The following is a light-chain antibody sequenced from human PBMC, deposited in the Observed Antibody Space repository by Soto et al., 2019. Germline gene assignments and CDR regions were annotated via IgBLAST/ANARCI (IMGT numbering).Light chain of an antibody. V-gene: IGLV1-51*01. CDR3: GTWHSSLSAGV. J-gene: IGLJ2*01. CDR2: DNN. Sequence: QSVLTQPPSLSAAPGQKVAISCSGGSSNIGNNYVSWYQHLPGTAPKLLIYDNNKRPSGIPDRFSGSKSGTSATLGITGLQTGDEADYYCGTWHSSLSAGVFGGGIKLTVL. CDR1: SSNIGNNY.